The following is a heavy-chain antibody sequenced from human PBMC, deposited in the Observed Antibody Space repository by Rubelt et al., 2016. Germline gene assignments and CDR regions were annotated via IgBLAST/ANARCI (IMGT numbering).Heavy chain of an antibody. J-gene: IGHJ4*02. D-gene: IGHD5-12*01. CDR2: LNHRGST. CDR1: GGSFRGYY. CDR3: ARYSGYDFREYYFDY. V-gene: IGHV4-34*01. Sequence: QVQLRQWGAGLLKPSETLSLTCAVYGGSFRGYYWSWIRQPPGKGLGWSGELNHRGSTNYKPSLKSRGTISVDPSKHQFSLKLRSVTAADTAVYYCARYSGYDFREYYFDYWGQGTLVTVSS.